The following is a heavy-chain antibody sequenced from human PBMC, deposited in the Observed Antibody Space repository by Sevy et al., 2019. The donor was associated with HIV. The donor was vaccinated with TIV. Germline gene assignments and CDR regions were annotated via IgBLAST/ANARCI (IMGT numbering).Heavy chain of an antibody. CDR3: ARDAAGGTTNSGMDV. CDR2: VYPNSGGT. CDR1: GYTLTELS. D-gene: IGHD1-7*01. Sequence: ASVKVSCKVSGYTLTELSMHWVRQAPGQGLEWMGRVYPNSGGTNYARKFQGRVIMTRDTSISTAYMELTRLRFDDTAVYFCARDAAGGTTNSGMDVWGQGTTVTVSS. V-gene: IGHV1-2*06. J-gene: IGHJ6*02.